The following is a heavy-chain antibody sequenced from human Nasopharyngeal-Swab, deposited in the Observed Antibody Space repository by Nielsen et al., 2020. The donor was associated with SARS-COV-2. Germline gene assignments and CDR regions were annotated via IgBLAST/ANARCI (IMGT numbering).Heavy chain of an antibody. CDR1: GFSLSTSGMC. Sequence: SGPTLVKPTHTLTLTCTFSGFSLSTSGMCVSWIRQPPGKALECLSPIAWEDDRYYSTSLKARLTLSKDTSKNQVVLTMTNMDPVDTATYYCARIPPLDYHFGSWSQGTLVTVSS. J-gene: IGHJ4*02. CDR2: IAWEDDR. CDR3: ARIPPLDYHFGS. V-gene: IGHV2-70*13. D-gene: IGHD3/OR15-3a*01.